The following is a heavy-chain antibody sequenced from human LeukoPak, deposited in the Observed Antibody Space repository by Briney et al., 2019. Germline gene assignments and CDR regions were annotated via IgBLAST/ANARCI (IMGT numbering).Heavy chain of an antibody. CDR3: ASRSGHDSSGYREAFDI. CDR2: ISGSSGST. V-gene: IGHV3-23*01. CDR1: GFTFSSYA. D-gene: IGHD3-22*01. J-gene: IGHJ3*02. Sequence: GGSLRLSCAASGFTFSSYAMSWVRQAPGKGLEWVSAISGSSGSTYYADSVKGRFTISRDNSKNTLYLQMNSLRAEDTAVYYCASRSGHDSSGYREAFDIWGQGTMVTVSS.